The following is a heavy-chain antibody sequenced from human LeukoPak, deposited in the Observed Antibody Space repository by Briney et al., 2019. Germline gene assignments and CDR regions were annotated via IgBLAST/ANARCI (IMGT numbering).Heavy chain of an antibody. V-gene: IGHV3-48*01. J-gene: IGHJ4*02. CDR2: ISSFSGTI. CDR1: GITFSSYS. Sequence: GGSLRLSCVASGITFSSYSMNWVRQAPGKGLEWVSYISSFSGTINYADSVKGRFTISRDNSKNTLYLQMNSLRAEDTAVYYCARDRGNGDYWGQGTLVTVSS. CDR3: ARDRGNGDY. D-gene: IGHD1-1*01.